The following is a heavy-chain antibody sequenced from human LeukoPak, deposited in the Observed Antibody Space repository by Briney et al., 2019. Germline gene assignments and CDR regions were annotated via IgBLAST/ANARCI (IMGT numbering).Heavy chain of an antibody. D-gene: IGHD3-16*01. CDR1: GFSFSTYA. Sequence: GESLRLSCAASGFSFSTYAMSWVRQAPGKGLEWVSFISGGSESTHYADSVKRRFTISRDNSKDTLYLQMNSLRGEDTAVYYCAKFRFGGLDHWGQGALVTVSS. J-gene: IGHJ4*02. CDR3: AKFRFGGLDH. V-gene: IGHV3-23*01. CDR2: ISGGSEST.